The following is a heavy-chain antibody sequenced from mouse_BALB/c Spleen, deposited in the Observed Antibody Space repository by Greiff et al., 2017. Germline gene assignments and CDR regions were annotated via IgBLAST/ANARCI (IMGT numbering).Heavy chain of an antibody. Sequence: VKLQQSGPSLVQPSQSLSITCTVSGFSLTSYGVHWVRQSPGKGLEWLGVIWRGGSTDYNAAFMSRLSITKDNSKSQVFFKMNSLQADYTAIYYCAKKKGSNDLYAMDYWGQGTSGTVSS. V-gene: IGHV2-5-1*01. CDR3: AKKKGSNDLYAMDY. D-gene: IGHD2-12*01. J-gene: IGHJ4*01. CDR1: GFSLTSYG. CDR2: IWRGGST.